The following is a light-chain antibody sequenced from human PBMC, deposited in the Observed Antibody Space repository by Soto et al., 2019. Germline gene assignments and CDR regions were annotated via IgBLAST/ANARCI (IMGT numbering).Light chain of an antibody. Sequence: VLTHSPTTLSFSLGERATLPCRASQSVSSYLAWYQQQTGQDPPILLYDASNRATGIPARFSGSGSGKDFTLHTSSIQHEEFAVYYCQQRSNWPITFGQGTQLEIK. CDR3: QQRSNWPIT. CDR1: QSVSSY. J-gene: IGKJ5*01. V-gene: IGKV3-11*01. CDR2: DAS.